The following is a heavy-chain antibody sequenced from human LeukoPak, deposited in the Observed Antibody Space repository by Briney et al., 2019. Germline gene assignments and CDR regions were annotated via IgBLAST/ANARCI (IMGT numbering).Heavy chain of an antibody. J-gene: IGHJ4*02. V-gene: IGHV4-59*12. D-gene: IGHD3-22*01. Sequence: SETLSLTCTVSGGSISSYYWSWIRQPPGKGLEWIGYIYYSGSTNYNPSLKSRVTISVDTSKNQFSLKLSSVTAADTAVYYCARGRSHYYDSSGYLYWGQGTLVTVSS. CDR2: IYYSGST. CDR3: ARGRSHYYDSSGYLY. CDR1: GGSISSYY.